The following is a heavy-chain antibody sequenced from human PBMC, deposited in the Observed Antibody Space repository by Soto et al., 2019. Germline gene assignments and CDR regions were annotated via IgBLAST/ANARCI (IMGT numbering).Heavy chain of an antibody. CDR3: ARHRRGYYGSGGGPSEFDY. J-gene: IGHJ4*02. V-gene: IGHV4-39*01. D-gene: IGHD3-10*01. CDR2: IYYSGST. CDR1: GGSISSSSYY. Sequence: QLQLQESGPGLVKPSETLSLTCTVSGGSISSSSYYWGWIRQPPGKGLEWIGSIYYSGSTYYNPSLKRRVTISVDTSKNQFSLKLSSVTAADTAVYYCARHRRGYYGSGGGPSEFDYWGQGTLVTVSS.